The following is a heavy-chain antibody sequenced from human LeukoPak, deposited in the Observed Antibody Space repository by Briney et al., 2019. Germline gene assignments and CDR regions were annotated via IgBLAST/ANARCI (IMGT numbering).Heavy chain of an antibody. Sequence: GGSLRLSCAASGFTFSSYGMHWVRQAPCKGLEWVAFIRYDGSNKYYADSVKGRFTISRDNSKNSLYLQMNSLRAEDTAVYYCARVVWEWARRYYYGSGSYLTYYFDYWGQGTLVTVSS. J-gene: IGHJ4*01. CDR3: ARVVWEWARRYYYGSGSYLTYYFDY. CDR1: GFTFSSYG. D-gene: IGHD3-10*01. CDR2: IRYDGSNK. V-gene: IGHV3-30*02.